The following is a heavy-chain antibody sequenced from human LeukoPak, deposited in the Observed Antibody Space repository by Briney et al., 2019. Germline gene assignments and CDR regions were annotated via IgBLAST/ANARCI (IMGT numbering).Heavy chain of an antibody. CDR1: GYTFTGYY. CDR3: ARARWLTPWGYDAFDI. V-gene: IGHV1-2*02. D-gene: IGHD6-19*01. J-gene: IGHJ3*02. Sequence: PGASVKVSCKASGYTFTGYYMHWVRQAPGQGLEWMGWINPNSGGTNYAQKFQGRVTMTRDTSISTAYMELSRLRSDDTAVYYCARARWLTPWGYDAFDIWGQGTMVTVSS. CDR2: INPNSGGT.